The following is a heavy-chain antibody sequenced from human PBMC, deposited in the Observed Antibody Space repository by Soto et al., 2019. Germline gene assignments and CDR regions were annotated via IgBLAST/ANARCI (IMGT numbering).Heavy chain of an antibody. Sequence: EVQLVESGGGLVQPGGSLRLSCAASGFSLSDHYIDWVRQAPGKGLEWVGRSRDKAQGYSTEYAASVKGRFTTSRDDSKNSVLLQMNSLKTEDTAVYYCVRAMYSTVSSGYTRCFDYWGQGTLVTVSS. D-gene: IGHD3-22*01. CDR2: SRDKAQGYST. V-gene: IGHV3-72*01. J-gene: IGHJ4*02. CDR1: GFSLSDHY. CDR3: VRAMYSTVSSGYTRCFDY.